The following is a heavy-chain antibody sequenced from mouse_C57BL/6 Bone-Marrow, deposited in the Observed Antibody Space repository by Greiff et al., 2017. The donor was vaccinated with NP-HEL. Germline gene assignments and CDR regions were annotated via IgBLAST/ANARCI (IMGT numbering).Heavy chain of an antibody. D-gene: IGHD2-4*01. CDR1: GYAFSSSW. CDR3: ARNECYDYFFAY. J-gene: IGHJ3*01. CDR2: IYPGDGDT. Sequence: VQLQQSGPELVKPGASVKISCKASGYAFSSSWMNWVKQRPGKGLEWIGRIYPGDGDTNYNGKFKGKATLTADKSSSTAYMQLSSLTSEDSAVYFCARNECYDYFFAYWGQGTLVTVSA. V-gene: IGHV1-82*01.